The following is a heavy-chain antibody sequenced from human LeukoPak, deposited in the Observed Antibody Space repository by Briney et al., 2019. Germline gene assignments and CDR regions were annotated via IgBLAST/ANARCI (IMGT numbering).Heavy chain of an antibody. Sequence: SETLSLTCTVSGGSISSGGYYWSWIRQHPGKGLEWIGYIYYSGSTYYNPSLKSRVTISVDTSKNQFSLKLSSVTAADTAVYYCARASSARGAYFDYWGQGTLVTVAS. CDR1: GGSISSGGYY. CDR2: IYYSGST. CDR3: ARASSARGAYFDY. D-gene: IGHD5-18*01. V-gene: IGHV4-31*03. J-gene: IGHJ4*02.